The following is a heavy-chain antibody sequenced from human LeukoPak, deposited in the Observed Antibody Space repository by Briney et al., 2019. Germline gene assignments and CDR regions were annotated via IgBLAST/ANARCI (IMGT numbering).Heavy chain of an antibody. CDR2: IKYDGSHK. D-gene: IGHD3-22*01. CDR1: GFSYSSYW. J-gene: IGHJ4*02. Sequence: GGSLRLSCVASGFSYSSYWMAWVRQAPGKGLEWVANIKYDGSHKYYVDSVKGRFTISRDNAKNSVYLQMNSLRVDDTAVYFCASSHDSSGNDWGQGTMVTVSS. V-gene: IGHV3-7*01. CDR3: ASSHDSSGND.